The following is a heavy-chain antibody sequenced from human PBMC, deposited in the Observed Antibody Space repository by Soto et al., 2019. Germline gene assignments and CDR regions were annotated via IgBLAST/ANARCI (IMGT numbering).Heavy chain of an antibody. V-gene: IGHV4-59*01. J-gene: IGHJ5*02. Sequence: SETLSLTCTVSGGSISSYYWSWIRQPPGKGLEWIGYIYYSGSTNYNPSLKSRVTISVDTSKNQFSLKLSSVTAADTAVYYCARDHYDIRFDPRGQGTLVTVSS. CDR1: GGSISSYY. D-gene: IGHD3-9*01. CDR2: IYYSGST. CDR3: ARDHYDIRFDP.